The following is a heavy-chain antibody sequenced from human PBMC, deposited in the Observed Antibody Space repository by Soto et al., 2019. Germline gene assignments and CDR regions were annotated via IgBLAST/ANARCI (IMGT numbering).Heavy chain of an antibody. CDR1: GFTFTNYA. CDR2: ISGSGVST. J-gene: IGHJ4*02. Sequence: GGSLRLSXAASGFTFTNYALSWVRQAPGKGLEWVSTISGSGVSTYYAASVKGRFTISRDNSKNTFYLQMNSLRAEDTAVYYCAKFGMATTKRSPPYYFDYWGQGPLVTVSS. D-gene: IGHD1-1*01. CDR3: AKFGMATTKRSPPYYFDY. V-gene: IGHV3-23*01.